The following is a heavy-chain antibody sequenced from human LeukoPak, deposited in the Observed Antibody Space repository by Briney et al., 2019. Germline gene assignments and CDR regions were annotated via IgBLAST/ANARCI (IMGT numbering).Heavy chain of an antibody. J-gene: IGHJ4*02. Sequence: GGSLRLSCAASGFTFSSYAMHWVRQAPGKGLEWVAVISYDGSNKYYADSVKGRFTISRDNSKNTLYLQMNSLRAEDTAVYYCARGRVGPMGYFDYWGQGTLVTVSS. D-gene: IGHD1-26*01. CDR1: GFTFSSYA. CDR3: ARGRVGPMGYFDY. V-gene: IGHV3-30-3*01. CDR2: ISYDGSNK.